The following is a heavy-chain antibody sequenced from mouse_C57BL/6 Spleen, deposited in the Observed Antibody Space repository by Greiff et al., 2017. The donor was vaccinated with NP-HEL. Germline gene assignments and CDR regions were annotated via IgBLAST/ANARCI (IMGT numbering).Heavy chain of an antibody. J-gene: IGHJ3*01. Sequence: EVQLQQSGAELVRPGASVKLSCTASGFNIKDDYMHWVKQRPEQGLEWIGWIDPENGDTEYASKFQGKATITADIASNTAYLQLSSLTSEDTAVYYCTRQRQFAYWGQGTLVTVSA. CDR3: TRQRQFAY. CDR2: IDPENGDT. V-gene: IGHV14-4*01. D-gene: IGHD3-2*01. CDR1: GFNIKDDY.